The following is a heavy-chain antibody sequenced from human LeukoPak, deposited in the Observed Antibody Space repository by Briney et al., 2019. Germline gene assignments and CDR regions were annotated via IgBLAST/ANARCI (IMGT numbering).Heavy chain of an antibody. CDR2: INHSGST. D-gene: IGHD5-12*01. CDR3: AREVGIVATIKPYFDY. J-gene: IGHJ4*02. V-gene: IGHV4-34*01. Sequence: PSETLSLTCAVYGGSLSGYYWSWIRQPPGKGLEWIGEINHSGSTNYNPSLKSRVTISVDTSKNQFSLKLSSVTAADTAVYYCAREVGIVATIKPYFDYWGQGTLVTVSS. CDR1: GGSLSGYY.